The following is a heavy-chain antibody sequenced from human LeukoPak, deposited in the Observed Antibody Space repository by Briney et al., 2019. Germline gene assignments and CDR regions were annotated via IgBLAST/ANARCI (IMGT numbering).Heavy chain of an antibody. CDR2: INAGNGNT. J-gene: IGHJ4*02. D-gene: IGHD3-10*01. V-gene: IGHV1-3*01. CDR3: ARGITMVRGVHSGLCGY. CDR1: GYTFTSYA. Sequence: ASVKVSCKASGYTFTSYAMHWVRQAPGQRLEWMGWINAGNGNTKYSQKFQGRVTITRDTSASTAYMELSSLRSEDTAVYYCARGITMVRGVHSGLCGYWGQGTLVTVSS.